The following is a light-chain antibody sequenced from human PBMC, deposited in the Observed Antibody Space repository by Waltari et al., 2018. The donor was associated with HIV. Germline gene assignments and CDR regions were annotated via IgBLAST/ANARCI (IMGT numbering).Light chain of an antibody. J-gene: IGKJ4*01. V-gene: IGKV3-20*01. CDR2: GAS. Sequence: EIVMTQSPGTLSLSPGETATLNCRASQSVNANYLAWDQQKPGQPPRLLMYGASTRNTGVPDRFTGIGSGTDFTLTISRLEADDFAVYYCQQFADSLLTFGGGTKVEIK. CDR1: QSVNANY. CDR3: QQFADSLLT.